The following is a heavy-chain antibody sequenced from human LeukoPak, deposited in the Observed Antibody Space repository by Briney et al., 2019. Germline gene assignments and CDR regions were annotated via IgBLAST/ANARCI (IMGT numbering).Heavy chain of an antibody. J-gene: IGHJ5*02. CDR3: ARSRIAAAGTVFYP. D-gene: IGHD6-13*01. CDR1: GYTFTSYA. V-gene: IGHV1-3*01. Sequence: ASVKVSCKASGYTFTSYAMHWVRQAPGQRLEWMGWINAGNGNTKYSQKFQGRVTITRDTSASTAYMELSSLRSEDRAVYYCARSRIAAAGTVFYPWGQGTLVTVSS. CDR2: INAGNGNT.